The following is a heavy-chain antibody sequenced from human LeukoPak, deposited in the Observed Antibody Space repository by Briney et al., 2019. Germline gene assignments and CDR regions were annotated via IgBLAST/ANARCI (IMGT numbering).Heavy chain of an antibody. CDR3: ARGIHQLLYYYYYMDV. CDR1: GFTFSSYA. D-gene: IGHD2-2*01. J-gene: IGHJ6*03. CDR2: ISYDGSNK. Sequence: PGGSLRLSCAASGFTFSSYAMHWVRRAPGKGLEWVAVISYDGSNKYYADSVKGRFTISRDNSKNTLYLQMNSLRAEDTAVYYCARGIHQLLYYYYYMDVWGKGTTVTVSS. V-gene: IGHV3-30-3*01.